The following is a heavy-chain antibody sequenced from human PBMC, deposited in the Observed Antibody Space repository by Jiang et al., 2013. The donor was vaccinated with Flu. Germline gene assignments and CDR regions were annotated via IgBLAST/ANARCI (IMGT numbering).Heavy chain of an antibody. J-gene: IGHJ4*02. CDR3: ARQAVFDCSSTSCPIDY. Sequence: SGAEVKKPGASVKVSCKASGYTFTSYGISWVRQAPGQGLEWMGWISAYNGNTNYAQKLQGRVTMTTDTSTSTAYMELRSLRSDDTAVYYCARQAVFDCSSTSCPIDYWGQGTLVTVSS. CDR2: ISAYNGNT. CDR1: GYTFTSYG. V-gene: IGHV1-18*01. D-gene: IGHD2-2*01.